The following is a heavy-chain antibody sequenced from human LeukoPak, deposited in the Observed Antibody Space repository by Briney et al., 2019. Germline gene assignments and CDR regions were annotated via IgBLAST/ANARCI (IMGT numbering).Heavy chain of an antibody. V-gene: IGHV4-59*01. CDR1: GGSITSYY. CDR2: ISYSGST. CDR3: ASGGYCGSTSCYPKWFDP. Sequence: SSETLSLTCTVSGGSITSYYWSWIRQPPGKGLEWIGYISYSGSTNSNPSLKSRVTLSIDTSKNQFSLSLTSVTAADTAVYYCASGGYCGSTSCYPKWFDPWGHGTLVTVSS. D-gene: IGHD2-2*01. J-gene: IGHJ5*02.